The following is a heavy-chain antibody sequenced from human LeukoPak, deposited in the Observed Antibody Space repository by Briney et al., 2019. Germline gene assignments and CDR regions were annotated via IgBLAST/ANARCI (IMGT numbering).Heavy chain of an antibody. CDR3: AREGLDGDYIFDY. CDR2: INHSGST. J-gene: IGHJ4*02. D-gene: IGHD4-17*01. Sequence: SETLSLTCAVYGGSFSGYYWSWIRQPPGKGLEWIGEINHSGSTNYNPSLKSRVTISVDTSKNQFSLKLSSVTAADTAVYYCAREGLDGDYIFDYWGQGTQVTVSS. V-gene: IGHV4-34*01. CDR1: GGSFSGYY.